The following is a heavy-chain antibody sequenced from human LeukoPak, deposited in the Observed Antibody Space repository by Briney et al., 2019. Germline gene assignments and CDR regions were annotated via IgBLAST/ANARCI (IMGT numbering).Heavy chain of an antibody. D-gene: IGHD3-22*01. CDR1: GYTFTSYY. CDR2: INPSGGST. CDR3: ARALFPYYYDSSGYNY. V-gene: IGHV1-46*01. J-gene: IGHJ4*02. Sequence: ASVKVSCKASGYTFTSYYMHWVRQAPGQGLEWMGIINPSGGSTSYARKFQGRVTMTRDTSTSTVYMELSSLRSEDTAVYYCARALFPYYYDSSGYNYWGQGTLVTVSS.